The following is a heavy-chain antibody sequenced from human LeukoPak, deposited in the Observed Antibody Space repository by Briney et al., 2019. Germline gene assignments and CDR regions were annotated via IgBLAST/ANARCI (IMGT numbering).Heavy chain of an antibody. CDR3: ARLRDRVGSHWFDP. CDR1: GGSISIYY. Sequence: SETLSLTCTVSGGSISIYYWNWIRQPPGKGLEWIGYIYTSGSTNYNPSLKSRVTISVDTSKNQFSLKLSSVTAADTAVYYCARLRDRVGSHWFDPWGQGTLVTVSS. J-gene: IGHJ5*02. CDR2: IYTSGST. V-gene: IGHV4-4*09. D-gene: IGHD1-26*01.